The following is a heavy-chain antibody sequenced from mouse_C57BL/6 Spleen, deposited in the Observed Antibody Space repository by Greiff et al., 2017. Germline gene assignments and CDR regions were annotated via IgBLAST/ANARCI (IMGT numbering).Heavy chain of an antibody. J-gene: IGHJ2*01. V-gene: IGHV1-7*01. D-gene: IGHD2-12*01. Sequence: VQLQESGAELANPGASVKMSCKASGYTFTSYWMHWVKQRHGQGLEWIGYINPRRGYTKYTQTFKGKATLTADKSYSTAYLHLSRLTYEDSAVYYCARESYWDYFDYRGQVTTLTVA. CDR3: ARESYWDYFDY. CDR1: GYTFTSYW. CDR2: INPRRGYT.